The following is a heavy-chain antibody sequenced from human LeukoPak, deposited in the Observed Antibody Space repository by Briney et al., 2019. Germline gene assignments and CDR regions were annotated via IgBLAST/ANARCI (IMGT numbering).Heavy chain of an antibody. CDR1: GYTFTGYY. V-gene: IGHV1-2*02. J-gene: IGHJ5*02. CDR2: INPNSGGT. D-gene: IGHD3-10*01. CDR3: AVTDYYGSFGWFDP. Sequence: ASVKVSCKASGYTFTGYYMHWVRQAPGQGLEWMGWINPNSGGTNYAQKFQGRVTMTRDTSISTAYMELSRLRSDDTAVYYCAVTDYYGSFGWFDPWGQGTLVTVSS.